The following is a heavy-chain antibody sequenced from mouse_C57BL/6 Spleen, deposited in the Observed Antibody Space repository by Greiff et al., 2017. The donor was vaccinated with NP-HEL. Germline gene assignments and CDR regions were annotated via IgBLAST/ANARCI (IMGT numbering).Heavy chain of an antibody. V-gene: IGHV14-3*01. Sequence: VHVKQSVAELVRPGASVKLSCTASGFNIKNTYMHWVKQRPEQGLEWIGRIDPANGNTKYAPKCQGKATITADTSSNTAYLQLSSLTSEDTAIYYCAGSTTVPFYFDYWGQGTTLTVSS. CDR3: AGSTTVPFYFDY. J-gene: IGHJ2*01. CDR1: GFNIKNTY. CDR2: IDPANGNT. D-gene: IGHD1-1*01.